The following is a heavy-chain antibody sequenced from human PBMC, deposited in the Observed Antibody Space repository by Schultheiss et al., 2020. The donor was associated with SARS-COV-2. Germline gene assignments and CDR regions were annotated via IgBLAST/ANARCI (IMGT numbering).Heavy chain of an antibody. CDR1: GGSISSDH. D-gene: IGHD6-25*01. CDR3: ARDNGFYAMDV. CDR2: INISGNT. V-gene: IGHV4-4*07. J-gene: IGHJ6*02. Sequence: SETLSLTCTISGGSISSDHWSWIRQPAGKGLEWIGRINISGNTNYNPSLRSRVTMSTDTSENQFSLQLNSVTAADTAVYYCARDNGFYAMDVWGQGTTVTVSS.